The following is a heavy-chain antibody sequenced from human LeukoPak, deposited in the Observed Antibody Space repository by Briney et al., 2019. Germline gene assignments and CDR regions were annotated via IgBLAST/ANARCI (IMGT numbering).Heavy chain of an antibody. V-gene: IGHV4-39*07. Sequence: MSSETLSLTCTVSGGSISSSYYYWGWIRQPPGKGLEWIGYIYHSGSTYYNPSLKSRVTMSLDRSKNQFSLKLSSVTAADTAVYYCARADFGTTHDYAGNAYFDYWGQGTLVTVSS. D-gene: IGHD4-23*01. CDR3: ARADFGTTHDYAGNAYFDY. CDR1: GGSISSSYYY. CDR2: IYHSGST. J-gene: IGHJ4*02.